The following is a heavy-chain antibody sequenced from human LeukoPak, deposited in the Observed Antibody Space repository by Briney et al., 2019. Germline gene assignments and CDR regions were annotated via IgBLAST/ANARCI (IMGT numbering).Heavy chain of an antibody. CDR2: ITGSGGSA. V-gene: IGHV3-23*01. D-gene: IGHD2-15*01. CDR1: GFTFSNYA. Sequence: PGGSPRLSCAASGFTFSNYAMSWVRQTPGKGLEWVSAITGSGGSAYYADSVKGRFTISRDNSKNTLYLQMNSLRAEDTAIYYCASRYCSGGSCYNRYYFDYWGQGTLVTVSS. CDR3: ASRYCSGGSCYNRYYFDY. J-gene: IGHJ4*02.